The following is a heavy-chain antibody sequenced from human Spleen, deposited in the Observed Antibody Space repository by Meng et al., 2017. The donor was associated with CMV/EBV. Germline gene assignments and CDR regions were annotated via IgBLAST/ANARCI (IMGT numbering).Heavy chain of an antibody. CDR3: ARGGGTIPWGWFDP. CDR1: GYTFTRYY. V-gene: IGHV1-46*01. CDR2: ILPSGGST. Sequence: ASVKVSCKASGYTFTRYYIHWLRQAPGQGLEWMGIILPSGGSTHYAQTFQDRVTMTRDTSTSTVYMELSSLRFEDTAMYLCARGGGTIPWGWFDPWGQGTLVTVSS. D-gene: IGHD3-16*01. J-gene: IGHJ5*02.